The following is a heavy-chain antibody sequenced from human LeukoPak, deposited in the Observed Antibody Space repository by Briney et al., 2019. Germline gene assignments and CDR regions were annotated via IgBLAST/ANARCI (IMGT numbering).Heavy chain of an antibody. J-gene: IGHJ4*02. CDR1: GFTFSDYY. CDR2: ISSDSSYI. V-gene: IGHV3-11*06. Sequence: GGSLRLSCAASGFTFSDYYMSWIRQAPGKGLEWVSSISSDSSYIYYAGSLKRRLTISRDNAKNSLYLQIDSLRAEDTAVYYCASAPTDYVETSWYYFDYWGQGTLVTVSS. CDR3: ASAPTDYVETSWYYFDY. D-gene: IGHD4-17*01.